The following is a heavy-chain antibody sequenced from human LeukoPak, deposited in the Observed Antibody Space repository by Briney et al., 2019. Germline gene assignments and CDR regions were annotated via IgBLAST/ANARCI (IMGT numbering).Heavy chain of an antibody. CDR1: GYTFTGYY. CDR3: ASNIGSGSGYGYYFDY. CDR2: INPNSGGT. D-gene: IGHD3-10*01. Sequence: ASVKVSCKASGYTFTGYYMHWVRQAPGQGLEWMGWINPNSGGTNYAQKFQGRVTMTRDMSTSTVYMELSSLRSEDTAVYYCASNIGSGSGYGYYFDYWGQGTLVTVSS. V-gene: IGHV1-2*02. J-gene: IGHJ4*02.